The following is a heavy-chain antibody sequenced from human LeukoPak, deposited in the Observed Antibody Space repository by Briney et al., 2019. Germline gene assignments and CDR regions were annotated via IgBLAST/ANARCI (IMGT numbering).Heavy chain of an antibody. J-gene: IGHJ4*02. D-gene: IGHD6-19*01. Sequence: ASVKVSCKTSRYSFITYSINWVRQAPEQGLEWMGWINPNSGGTNYAQKFQGRVTMTRDTSISTAYMELSRLRSDDTAVYYCARDRGIAVAANWGQGTLVTVSS. CDR2: INPNSGGT. CDR1: RYSFITYS. CDR3: ARDRGIAVAAN. V-gene: IGHV1-2*02.